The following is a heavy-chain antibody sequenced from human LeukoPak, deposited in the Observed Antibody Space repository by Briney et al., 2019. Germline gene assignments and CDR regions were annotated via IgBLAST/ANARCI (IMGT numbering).Heavy chain of an antibody. CDR3: ARSSSWNFDY. J-gene: IGHJ4*02. D-gene: IGHD6-13*01. V-gene: IGHV6-1*01. CDR2: TCYRSKWYK. CDR1: GDSVSSNSAA. Sequence: SQTLSLTCAISGDSVSSNSAAWNWIRQSPSRGLEWLGRTCYRSKWYKDYAVSVKSRITVNPDTFKNQFSLQLNSVTPEDTAVYYCARSSSWNFDYWGQGTLVTVSS.